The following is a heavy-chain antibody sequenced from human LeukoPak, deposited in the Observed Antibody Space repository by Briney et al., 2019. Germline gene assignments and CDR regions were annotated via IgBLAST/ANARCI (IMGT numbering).Heavy chain of an antibody. CDR3: TRREPDYGDYGTPFDC. CDR1: GFTFSGSA. Sequence: PGGSLRLSCAASGFTFSGSAMHWVRQASGKGLEWVGRIRSKANSYATAYAASVKGRFTISRDDSKNTAYLQMNSLKTEDTAVYYCTRREPDYGDYGTPFDCWGQGTLVTVSS. J-gene: IGHJ4*02. V-gene: IGHV3-73*01. D-gene: IGHD4-17*01. CDR2: IRSKANSYAT.